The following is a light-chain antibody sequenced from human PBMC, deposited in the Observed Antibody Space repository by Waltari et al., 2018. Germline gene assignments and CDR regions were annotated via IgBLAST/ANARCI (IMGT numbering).Light chain of an antibody. V-gene: IGKV3-11*01. J-gene: IGKJ2*01. Sequence: EIVLTQSPATLSLSPGETATLSCRASQSVGTYLAWYQQRPGQAPRLLIYDASNRATGIPDRFRGSGSGTEVTLTISSLEPEDFAVYYCQQRSDWTPHTFGQGARLDIK. CDR3: QQRSDWTPHT. CDR1: QSVGTY. CDR2: DAS.